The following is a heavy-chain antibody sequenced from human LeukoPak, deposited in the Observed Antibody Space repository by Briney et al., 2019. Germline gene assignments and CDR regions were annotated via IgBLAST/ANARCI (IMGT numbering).Heavy chain of an antibody. CDR1: VFTFSNYD. CDR3: TIDPDGDYGFDY. V-gene: IGHV3-48*01. CDR2: VSIGSHTK. J-gene: IGHJ4*02. D-gene: IGHD4-17*01. Sequence: GGSLRLSCVTSVFTFSNYDVNGVRAAPARGGGWVSIVSIGSHTKSYADSVKGRFTISRDNAKNSLYLQMNSLSAEDTAVYYCTIDPDGDYGFDYWGQGTRVTVSS.